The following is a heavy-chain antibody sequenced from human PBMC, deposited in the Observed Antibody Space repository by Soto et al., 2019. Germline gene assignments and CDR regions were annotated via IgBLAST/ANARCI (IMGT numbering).Heavy chain of an antibody. J-gene: IGHJ6*02. CDR2: ISYDGSNK. CDR1: GFTFSSYA. CDR3: ATLYSSSWNYYYYGMDV. Sequence: GGSLRLSCAASGFTFSSYAMHWVRQAPGKGLEWVAVISYDGSNKYYADSVKGRFTISRDNSKNTLYLQMNSLRAEDTAVYYCATLYSSSWNYYYYGMDVWGQGTTVTVSS. D-gene: IGHD6-13*01. V-gene: IGHV3-30-3*01.